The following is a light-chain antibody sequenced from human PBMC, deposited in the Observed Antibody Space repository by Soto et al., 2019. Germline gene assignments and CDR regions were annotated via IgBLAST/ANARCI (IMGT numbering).Light chain of an antibody. Sequence: EIVLTQSPGTLSLSPGDRATLSCRASQSVSSNFLAWYQQKPGQAPRLLIYDASSSATDIPDRFSGSGSGTDFTLTISRVEPEDFAVYYCQQTGNSPGTFGQGTKVEVK. J-gene: IGKJ1*01. CDR1: QSVSSNF. CDR3: QQTGNSPGT. V-gene: IGKV3-20*01. CDR2: DAS.